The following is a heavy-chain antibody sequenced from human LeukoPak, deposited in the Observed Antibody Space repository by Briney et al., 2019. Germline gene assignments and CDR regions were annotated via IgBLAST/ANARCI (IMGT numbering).Heavy chain of an antibody. CDR3: AKADCSSTSCYAGY. J-gene: IGHJ4*02. D-gene: IGHD2-2*01. V-gene: IGHV3-9*03. CDR1: GFTFDDYA. CDR2: ISWNSGSI. Sequence: PGRSLRLSCAASGFTFDDYAMHWVRQAPAKGLEWVSGISWNSGSIGYADSVKGRFTISRDNAKNSLYLQMNSLRAEDMALYYCAKADCSSTSCYAGYWGQGTLVTVSS.